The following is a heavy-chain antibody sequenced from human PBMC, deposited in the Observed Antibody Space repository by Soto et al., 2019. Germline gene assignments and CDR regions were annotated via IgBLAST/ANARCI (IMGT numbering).Heavy chain of an antibody. D-gene: IGHD2-8*02. CDR3: AKATATGGGAFEI. V-gene: IGHV3-23*01. CDR2: ILVGGST. CDR1: GFICSSYD. Sequence: GGALRLSCAASGFICSSYDMSWFRQAPGKGLEWVSTILVGGSTHYEDSVKGQFTISRDTSKNTVYLQMNSLTAGDTAVYYCAKATATGGGAFEICGQGTMVTVSS. J-gene: IGHJ3*02.